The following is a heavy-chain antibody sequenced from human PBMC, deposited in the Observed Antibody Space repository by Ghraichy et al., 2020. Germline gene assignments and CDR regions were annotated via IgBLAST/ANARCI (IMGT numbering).Heavy chain of an antibody. V-gene: IGHV3-23*01. D-gene: IGHD3-22*01. CDR2: ISGSGGST. CDR1: GFTFSSYA. J-gene: IGHJ4*02. Sequence: GGSLRLSCAASGFTFSSYAMSWVRQAPGKGLEWVSAISGSGGSTYYADSVKGRFTISRDNSKNTLYLQMNSLRAEDTAVYYCAKVRRFADSSGYLHFDYWGQGTLVTVSS. CDR3: AKVRRFADSSGYLHFDY.